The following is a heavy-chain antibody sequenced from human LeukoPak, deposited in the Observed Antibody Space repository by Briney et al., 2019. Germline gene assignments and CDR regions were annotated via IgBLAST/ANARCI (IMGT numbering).Heavy chain of an antibody. CDR3: ARAVSNDFWSGPGSYFDL. V-gene: IGHV1-69*13. CDR1: GGTFSTYA. CDR2: IIPIFGTA. J-gene: IGHJ2*01. Sequence: SVKVSCEASGGTFSTYAISWVRQAPGQGLEWMGGIIPIFGTANYAQKFQGRVTITADESTSTAYMELSSLRSEDTAVYYCARAVSNDFWSGPGSYFDLWGRGTLVTVSS. D-gene: IGHD3-3*01.